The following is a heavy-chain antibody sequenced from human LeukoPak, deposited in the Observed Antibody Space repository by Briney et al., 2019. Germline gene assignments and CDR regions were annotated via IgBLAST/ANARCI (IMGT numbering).Heavy chain of an antibody. Sequence: ASVKVSCEASGGTFSSYAISWVRRAPGQGLAWMGGSIPLYGTANYVQKLQGRVTITTDEFASTAYMELSSLRSDDTAVYYCARGTISGNYFDYWGQGTLVTVSS. V-gene: IGHV1-69*05. CDR1: GGTFSSYA. D-gene: IGHD3-10*01. CDR2: SIPLYGTA. J-gene: IGHJ4*02. CDR3: ARGTISGNYFDY.